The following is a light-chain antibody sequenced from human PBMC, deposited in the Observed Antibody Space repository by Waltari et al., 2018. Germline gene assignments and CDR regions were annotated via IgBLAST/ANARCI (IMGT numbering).Light chain of an antibody. CDR3: QHYVRLPAT. Sequence: EIVLTQSPGSLSSSPGERVTLSCRASQRFSRSLAWYQQKPGQAPRLLIFGASNWATGIPDRFSGSGSETDFRLTISRLEPEDFAVDYCQHYVRLPATFGRGTKVEIK. CDR1: QRFSRS. CDR2: GAS. V-gene: IGKV3-20*01. J-gene: IGKJ1*01.